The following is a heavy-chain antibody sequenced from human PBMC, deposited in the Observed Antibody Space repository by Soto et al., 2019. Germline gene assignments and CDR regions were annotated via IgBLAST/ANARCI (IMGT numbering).Heavy chain of an antibody. CDR1: GVSISTSGYY. V-gene: IGHV4-39*01. J-gene: IGHJ4*02. CDR3: ARHGSY. CDR2: IYFSGTT. Sequence: PSDTLSLTCTVSGVSISTSGYYWGWIRQTPGKVLEWIGTIYFSGTTYYNPSLKSRVTISVDRSKNQFSLNLTSVTAADTAVYYCARHGSYWGQGTLVNVSS.